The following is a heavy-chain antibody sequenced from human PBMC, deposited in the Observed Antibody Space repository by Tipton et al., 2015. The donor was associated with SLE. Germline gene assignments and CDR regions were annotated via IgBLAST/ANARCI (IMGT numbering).Heavy chain of an antibody. CDR2: IYFTGST. CDR3: ARGGGSPSY. CDR1: GGSISSHY. V-gene: IGHV4-59*11. J-gene: IGHJ4*02. D-gene: IGHD2-15*01. Sequence: TLSLTCTVSGGSISSHYWSWIQQPPGKGLEWIGYIYFTGSTNYNPSLKSRVTISVDMSKNRFSLKLTSVTAADTAVYYCARGGGSPSYWGQGTLVTVSS.